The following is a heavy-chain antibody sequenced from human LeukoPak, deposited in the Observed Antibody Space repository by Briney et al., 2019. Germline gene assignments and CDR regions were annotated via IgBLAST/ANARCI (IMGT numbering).Heavy chain of an antibody. Sequence: GRSLRLSCSASGFTFSNYAMHWVRQPPGKGLEHVSAISSNGGSTYYADSVKCRFTISRDNSNKTLYRQMSSLRVEGTAVYYCVKDLWGVRGYCSSGSWPNTNFEYWGQGTLVTVSS. D-gene: IGHD2-15*01. J-gene: IGHJ4*02. CDR2: ISSNGGST. CDR1: GFTFSNYA. V-gene: IGHV3-64D*09. CDR3: VKDLWGVRGYCSSGSWPNTNFEY.